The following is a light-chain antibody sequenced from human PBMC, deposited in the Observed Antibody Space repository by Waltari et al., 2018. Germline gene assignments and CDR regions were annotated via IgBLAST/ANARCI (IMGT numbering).Light chain of an antibody. V-gene: IGLV2-14*01. CDR2: EVN. CDR1: SSDVFDYNF. J-gene: IGLJ2*01. CDR3: CSYLNSATFL. Sequence: QSALTQPASVSGSPGQSITISCTGTSSDVFDYNFVSWYQQYPGKPPKLLIYEVNKWPSGVSDRFSGSKSDNTASLMISGLQSEDEADYYCCSYLNSATFLFGGGTKVTVL.